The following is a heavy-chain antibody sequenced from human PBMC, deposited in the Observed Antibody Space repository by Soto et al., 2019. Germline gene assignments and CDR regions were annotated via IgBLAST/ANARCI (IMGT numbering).Heavy chain of an antibody. CDR1: GFALSGYA. J-gene: IGHJ4*02. V-gene: IGHV3-23*01. CDR2: VSSNGADR. CDR3: AKDNTYNDGLLNFDY. D-gene: IGHD2-8*01. Sequence: PGGSLRLSCVASGFALSGYAMGWVRQAPGEGLEWVSGVSSNGADRWYADSVRGRFTISRDNSRNTMYLQMNSLRAEDTAIYYCAKDNTYNDGLLNFDYWGQGNLVTVSS.